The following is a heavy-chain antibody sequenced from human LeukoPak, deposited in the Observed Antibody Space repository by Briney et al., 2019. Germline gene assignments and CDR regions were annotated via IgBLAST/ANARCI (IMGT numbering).Heavy chain of an antibody. CDR3: ANYGSGNAFDI. D-gene: IGHD3-10*01. J-gene: IGHJ3*02. CDR2: VFYTGTT. V-gene: IGHV4-59*12. CDR1: GGSISSYY. Sequence: SETLSLTCTVTGGSISSYYWSWIRQPPGKGLEWIGYVFYTGTTNYNPSLKSRVTISVDTSKNQFSLKLSSVTAADTAVYYCANYGSGNAFDIWGQGTMVTVSS.